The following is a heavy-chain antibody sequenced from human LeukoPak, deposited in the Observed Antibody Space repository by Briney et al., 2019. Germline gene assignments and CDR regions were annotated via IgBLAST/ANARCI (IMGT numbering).Heavy chain of an antibody. D-gene: IGHD3-22*01. Sequence: SETLSLTCTVSGGSISSGDYYWSWIRQPPGKGLEWIGYIYYSGSTNYNPSLKSRVTISVDTSRNQFSLKLTSVTAADTAVYYCASNPYYYDSSGSYYFDYWGQGTLVTVSS. V-gene: IGHV4-30-4*01. J-gene: IGHJ4*02. CDR3: ASNPYYYDSSGSYYFDY. CDR1: GGSISSGDYY. CDR2: IYYSGST.